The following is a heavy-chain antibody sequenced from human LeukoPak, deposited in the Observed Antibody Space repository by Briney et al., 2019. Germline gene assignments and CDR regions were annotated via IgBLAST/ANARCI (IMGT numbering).Heavy chain of an antibody. Sequence: ASVKVSCKASGYTFTSYYMHWVRQAPGQGLEWMGIINPSGGSTSYAQKFQGRVTMTRDMSTSTVYMELSSLRSEDTAVYYCARDGRIEANHYYMDVWGKGTTVTVSS. CDR1: GYTFTSYY. V-gene: IGHV1-46*01. J-gene: IGHJ6*03. D-gene: IGHD6-13*01. CDR2: INPSGGST. CDR3: ARDGRIEANHYYMDV.